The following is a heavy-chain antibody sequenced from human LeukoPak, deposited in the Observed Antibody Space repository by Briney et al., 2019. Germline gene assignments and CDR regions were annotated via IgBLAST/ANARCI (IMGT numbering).Heavy chain of an antibody. CDR1: GGTFSSYA. CDR3: ASDEGLAGNFDY. V-gene: IGHV1-69*13. D-gene: IGHD6-13*01. CDR2: IIPIFGTA. Sequence: SVKVSCKASGGTFSSYAISWVRQAPGQGLEWMGGIIPIFGTANYAQKFQGRATITADESTSTAYMELSSLRSEDTAVYYCASDEGLAGNFDYWGQGTLVTVSS. J-gene: IGHJ4*02.